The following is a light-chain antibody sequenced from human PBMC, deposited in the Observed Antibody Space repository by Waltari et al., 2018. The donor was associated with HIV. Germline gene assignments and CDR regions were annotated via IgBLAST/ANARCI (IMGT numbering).Light chain of an antibody. Sequence: DIQMTQSPSSLSAAVGDRVTITCRASQGIYNSLAWYQQKPGKAPKLLLYAASTLQSGVPSRFSGSGSGTDYTLTITGLQPEDFGIYYCQQYYDSPPPTFGGGTKVE. J-gene: IGKJ4*01. CDR2: AAS. CDR3: QQYYDSPPPT. CDR1: QGIYNS. V-gene: IGKV1-NL1*01.